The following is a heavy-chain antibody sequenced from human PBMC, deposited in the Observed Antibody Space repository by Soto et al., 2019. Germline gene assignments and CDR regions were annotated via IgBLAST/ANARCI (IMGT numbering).Heavy chain of an antibody. J-gene: IGHJ4*02. D-gene: IGHD4-4*01. CDR3: ARLLSNYESYFDY. V-gene: IGHV5-51*01. Sequence: PGESLKISCKVSTFIFTNYWFAWVRQKPGQGLEWMAIIFPGDSDIRYSPSLEDDVTISADKSLSTVYLHLDSLKDSDTALYYCARLLSNYESYFDYWGQGTLVTVSS. CDR1: TFIFTNYW. CDR2: IFPGDSDI.